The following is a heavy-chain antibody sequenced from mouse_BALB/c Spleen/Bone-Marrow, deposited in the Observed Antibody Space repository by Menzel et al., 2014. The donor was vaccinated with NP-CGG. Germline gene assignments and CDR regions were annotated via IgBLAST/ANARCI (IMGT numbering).Heavy chain of an antibody. V-gene: IGHV2-9*02. Sequence: QVQLKESGPGLVAPSQSLSITCTVSGFSLTSYGVHWVRQPPGKGLEWLGVIWAGGSTNYNSALMSRPSISKDNSKSQVFLKMNSLQTDDTAMYYCARGSLLRLRYYAMDYRGQGTSVTVSS. J-gene: IGHJ4*01. CDR3: ARGSLLRLRYYAMDY. CDR2: IWAGGST. D-gene: IGHD1-2*01. CDR1: GFSLTSYG.